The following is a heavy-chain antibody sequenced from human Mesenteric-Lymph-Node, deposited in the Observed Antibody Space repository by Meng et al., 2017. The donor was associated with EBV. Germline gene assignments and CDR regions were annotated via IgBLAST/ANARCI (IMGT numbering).Heavy chain of an antibody. Sequence: QLHRQQWVAGLLKPSETLSLTCAVYGGSFSGYYWTWIRQSPGKGLEWIGEINHSGSTNYNPSLKSRVTISLDTSKNQFSLKLNSVLAADTAVYYCARGKTMVRGVTSDYWGQGTLVTVSS. CDR2: INHSGST. V-gene: IGHV4-34*01. J-gene: IGHJ4*02. D-gene: IGHD3-10*01. CDR1: GGSFSGYY. CDR3: ARGKTMVRGVTSDY.